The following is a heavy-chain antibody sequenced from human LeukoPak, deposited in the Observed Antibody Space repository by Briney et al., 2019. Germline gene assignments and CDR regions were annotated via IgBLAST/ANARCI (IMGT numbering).Heavy chain of an antibody. CDR1: GFTVSNSY. CDR3: ARDLNC. V-gene: IGHV3-53*01. CDR2: INSDGST. J-gene: IGHJ4*02. Sequence: PGGSLRLSCVASGFTVSNSYITWVRQAPGKGLEWVSIINSDGSTYYTDSVKGRITISRDNPKNTVFLQMNSLRAEDTAVYYCARDLNCWGQGTLVTVSS.